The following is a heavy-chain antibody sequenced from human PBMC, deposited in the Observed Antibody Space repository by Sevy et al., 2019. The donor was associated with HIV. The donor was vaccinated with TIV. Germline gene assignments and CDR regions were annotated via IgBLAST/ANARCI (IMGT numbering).Heavy chain of an antibody. J-gene: IGHJ3*02. CDR2: IYPRDSDT. CDR3: ARSQYYDPSGYYSNSRDDAFDI. Sequence: GGSLRLSCQASGYSFAHYWIGWVRQLPGKGLEWMGIIYPRDSDTRYSLSFEGQATISADQSISTAYVQWDRLKASDTAMYYCARSQYYDPSGYYSNSRDDAFDIWGQGTMVTVSS. D-gene: IGHD3-22*01. CDR1: GYSFAHYW. V-gene: IGHV5-51*01.